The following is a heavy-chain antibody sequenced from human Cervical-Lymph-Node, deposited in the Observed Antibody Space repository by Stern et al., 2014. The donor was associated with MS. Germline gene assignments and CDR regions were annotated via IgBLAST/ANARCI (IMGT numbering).Heavy chain of an antibody. V-gene: IGHV1-58*02. Sequence: QLVQSGPEVKRPWTSVRVSCKASGFTFLSSAMQWVRQARGQRLELVGFIVGDRADTRYARKFHDRVTISRDMSTSTVNMELSSLRSEDTAVYYCAAEGEYIRSGIYHYTGMDVWGQGTTVTVSS. J-gene: IGHJ6*02. D-gene: IGHD2/OR15-2a*01. CDR3: AAEGEYIRSGIYHYTGMDV. CDR1: GFTFLSSA. CDR2: IVGDRADT.